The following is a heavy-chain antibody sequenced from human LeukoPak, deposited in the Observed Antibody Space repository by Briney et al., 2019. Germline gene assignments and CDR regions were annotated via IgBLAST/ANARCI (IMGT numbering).Heavy chain of an antibody. CDR1: GGSISSYY. CDR3: ARDYYDFWSGYPNDAFDI. CDR2: IYYSGST. J-gene: IGHJ3*02. V-gene: IGHV4-59*12. D-gene: IGHD3-3*01. Sequence: TSETLSLTCTVSGGSISSYYWSWIRQPPGKGLEWIGYIYYSGSTNYNPSLKSRVTISVDTSKNQFSLKLSSVTAADTAVYYCARDYYDFWSGYPNDAFDIWGQGTMVTVSS.